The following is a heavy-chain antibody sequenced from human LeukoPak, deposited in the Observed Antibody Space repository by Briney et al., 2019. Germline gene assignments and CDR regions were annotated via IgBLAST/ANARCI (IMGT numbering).Heavy chain of an antibody. CDR2: ISSSSSYI. Sequence: PGGSLRLSCKPSGFTFRNYDMHWVRQAPGKGLEWVSSISSSSSYIYYADSVKGRFTISRDNAKNSLYLQMNSLRAEDTAVYYCARVGSDGYYYFDYWGQGTLVTVSS. V-gene: IGHV3-21*01. CDR3: ARVGSDGYYYFDY. CDR1: GFTFRNYD. D-gene: IGHD5-24*01. J-gene: IGHJ4*02.